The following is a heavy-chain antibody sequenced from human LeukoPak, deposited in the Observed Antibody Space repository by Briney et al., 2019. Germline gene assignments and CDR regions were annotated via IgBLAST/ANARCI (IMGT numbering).Heavy chain of an antibody. Sequence: GGSLRLSCAASGFTFSSYAMNWVRQAPGKGLEWVSGISGNGGSTYYADSVKGRFTISRDNSKNTLYLQMNSLRAEDTAVYYCAKGYYYDSSGSREYYFDYWGQGTLVTVSS. D-gene: IGHD3-22*01. V-gene: IGHV3-23*01. CDR3: AKGYYYDSSGSREYYFDY. CDR1: GFTFSSYA. J-gene: IGHJ4*02. CDR2: ISGNGGST.